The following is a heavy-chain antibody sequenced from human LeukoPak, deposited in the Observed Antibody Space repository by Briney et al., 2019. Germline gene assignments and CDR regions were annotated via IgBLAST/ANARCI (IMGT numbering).Heavy chain of an antibody. D-gene: IGHD5-18*01. Sequence: SETLSLTCTVSGGSISSYYWRWIRQPPGKGLEWIGYIYYSGSTNYNPSLKSRVTISVDTSKNQFSLKLSSVTAADTAVYYCARDRGTAMVEGFDPWGQGTLVTVSS. V-gene: IGHV4-59*01. CDR2: IYYSGST. CDR1: GGSISSYY. CDR3: ARDRGTAMVEGFDP. J-gene: IGHJ5*02.